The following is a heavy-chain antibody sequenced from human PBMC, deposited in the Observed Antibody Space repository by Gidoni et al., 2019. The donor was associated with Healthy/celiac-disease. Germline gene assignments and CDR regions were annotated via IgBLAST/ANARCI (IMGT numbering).Heavy chain of an antibody. V-gene: IGHV5-10-1*01. D-gene: IGHD5-12*01. CDR2: IDPSYSYT. Sequence: EVQLVQSGAEVKKPGESLRISCKGPGYSFTSYWISWVRQMPGKGLEWTGRIDPSYSYTNYSPYFQGHVTISADKSISTAYLQWSSLKASDNAMYYCARRIGDGYSDYWGQGTLVTVSS. CDR1: GYSFTSYW. CDR3: ARRIGDGYSDY. J-gene: IGHJ4*02.